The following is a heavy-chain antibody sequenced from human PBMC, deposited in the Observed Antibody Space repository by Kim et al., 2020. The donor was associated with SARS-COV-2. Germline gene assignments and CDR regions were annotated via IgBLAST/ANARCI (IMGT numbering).Heavy chain of an antibody. CDR3: TEMGDSVSPARNLGSFGGRLIVSSDNSKNTLLLQRNSLRAEHTAVYYCARKGVSGSSPLNLVAFDV. V-gene: IGHV3-30*03. CDR1: GFTFNGFG. CDR2: ISYDGHAK. D-gene: IGHD3-16*01. J-gene: IGHJ3*01. Sequence: GGSLRLSCAASGFTFNGFGMHWVRQAPGKGLEWMSFISYDGHAKFYADSVGRRLTASEDDSNISQHLKMSMPGGEATVDYYRTEMGDSVSPARNLGSFGGRLIVSSDNSKNTLLLQRNSLRAEHTAVYYCARKGVSGSSPLNLVAFDVGGQGTMVTVSS.